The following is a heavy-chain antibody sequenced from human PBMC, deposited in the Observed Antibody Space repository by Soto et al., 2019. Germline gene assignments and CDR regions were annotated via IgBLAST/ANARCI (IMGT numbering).Heavy chain of an antibody. Sequence: QLHLVQSGAVVKKPGASVTVSCSASGYPVTAYYMHWVRQAPGRGLEWMGGINPATGAAKYTQTFPGRVTMSGDTSTSTGFMELSGVTSEDTAVFYCARGGGVGVAGSAAFDMWGQGTLVTVSS. CDR3: ARGGGVGVAGSAAFDM. V-gene: IGHV1-2*02. J-gene: IGHJ3*02. D-gene: IGHD3-3*01. CDR2: INPATGAA. CDR1: GYPVTAYY.